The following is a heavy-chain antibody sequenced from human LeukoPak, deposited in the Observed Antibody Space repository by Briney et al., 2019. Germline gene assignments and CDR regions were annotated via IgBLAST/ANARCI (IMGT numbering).Heavy chain of an antibody. Sequence: GGSLRVSCAASGFTFSNHGMNWVRQAPGKGLEWVSGISPSGDITYYADSVKGRFTISRDNSKNTLYLEVISLTAEDAAVYYCAKDDAWLRFGEWSQGTLVTVSS. D-gene: IGHD3-10*01. CDR2: ISPSGDIT. J-gene: IGHJ4*02. CDR3: AKDDAWLRFGE. V-gene: IGHV3-23*01. CDR1: GFTFSNHG.